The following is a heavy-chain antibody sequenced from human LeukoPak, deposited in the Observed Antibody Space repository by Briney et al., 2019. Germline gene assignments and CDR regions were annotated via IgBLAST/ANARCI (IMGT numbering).Heavy chain of an antibody. CDR3: ARDLSASYSYYYYGLDV. CDR1: GFTFSSYW. D-gene: IGHD1-26*01. Sequence: GGSLRLSCAASGFTFSSYWMHWVRQAPGKGLEWVANIKQDGSEKYYVDSVKGRFTISRDNAKNSLYLQMNSLRAEDTAVYYCARDLSASYSYYYYGLDVWGQGTTVTVSS. CDR2: IKQDGSEK. V-gene: IGHV3-7*01. J-gene: IGHJ6*02.